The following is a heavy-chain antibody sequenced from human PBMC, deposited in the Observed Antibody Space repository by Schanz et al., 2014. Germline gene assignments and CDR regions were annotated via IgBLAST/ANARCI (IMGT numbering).Heavy chain of an antibody. D-gene: IGHD3-3*01. Sequence: VQLVESGGGLVKPGGSLRLSCAASGFTFSTYWMHWVRQAPGKGLVWVSHINSDGTTTTYADSVKGRFTISRDNSKNTLYLQMNSLRSEDTAVYYCAKDVDFWSGYYLDYWGQGTLVTVSS. V-gene: IGHV3-74*01. CDR1: GFTFSTYW. CDR2: INSDGTTT. J-gene: IGHJ4*02. CDR3: AKDVDFWSGYYLDY.